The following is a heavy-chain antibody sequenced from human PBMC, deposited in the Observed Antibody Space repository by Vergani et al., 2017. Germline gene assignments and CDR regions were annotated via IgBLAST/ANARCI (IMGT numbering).Heavy chain of an antibody. CDR2: IRSSSSTI. Sequence: EVQLVESGGGLVQPGGSLRLSCAASGFTFSSYSMNWVRQAPGKGLEWVSYIRSSSSTIYYADSVKGRFTISRDNAKNSLYLQMNSLRDEDTAVYYCARLKAGYYYDSSGYXNDYWGQGTLVTVSS. CDR3: ARLKAGYYYDSSGYXNDY. V-gene: IGHV3-48*02. D-gene: IGHD3-22*01. J-gene: IGHJ4*02. CDR1: GFTFSSYS.